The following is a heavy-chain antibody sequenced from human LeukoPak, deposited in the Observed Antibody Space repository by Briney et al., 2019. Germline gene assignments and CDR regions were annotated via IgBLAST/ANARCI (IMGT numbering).Heavy chain of an antibody. J-gene: IGHJ4*02. CDR2: IYYSGST. Sequence: SETLSLTCTVSGGSISSGDYYWSWIRQPPGKGLEWIGYIYYSGSTYYNPSLKSRVTISVDTSKNQFSLKLSSVTAADTAVYYCARDAPYYYDSSGYIGSWGQGTLVTVSS. D-gene: IGHD3-22*01. CDR3: ARDAPYYYDSSGYIGS. CDR1: GGSISSGDYY. V-gene: IGHV4-30-4*08.